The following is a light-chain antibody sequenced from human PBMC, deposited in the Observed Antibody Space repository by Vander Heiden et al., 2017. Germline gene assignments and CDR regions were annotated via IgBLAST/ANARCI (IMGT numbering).Light chain of an antibody. CDR3: QQYYSSPFT. J-gene: IGKJ3*01. V-gene: IGKV4-1*01. CDR1: QSVLYNSNNKSYYKNY. Sequence: DIVMTQSPDSLAVSLGERVTINCKSSQSVLYNSNNKSYYKNYLACYQQKPGQPPKLLIYWASTRESGVPDRFTGSGSGTDFTLTITNLQAEDVAVYYCQQYYSSPFTFGPGTKVDIK. CDR2: WAS.